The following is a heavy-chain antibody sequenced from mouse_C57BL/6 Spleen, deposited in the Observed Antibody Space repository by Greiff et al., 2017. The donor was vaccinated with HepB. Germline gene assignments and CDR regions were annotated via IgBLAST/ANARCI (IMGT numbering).Heavy chain of an antibody. Sequence: EVHLVESGGGLVKPGGSLKLSCAASGFTFSSYAMSWVRQTPEKRLEWVATISDGGSYTYYPDNVKGRFTISRDNAKNNLYLQMSHLKSEDTAMYYCARDPRAMDYWGQGTSVTVSS. CDR2: ISDGGSYT. V-gene: IGHV5-4*01. CDR3: ARDPRAMDY. CDR1: GFTFSSYA. J-gene: IGHJ4*01.